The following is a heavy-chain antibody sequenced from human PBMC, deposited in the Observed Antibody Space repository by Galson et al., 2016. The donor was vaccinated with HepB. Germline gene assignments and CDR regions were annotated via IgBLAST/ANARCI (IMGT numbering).Heavy chain of an antibody. Sequence: SLRLSCATSGFSLSDNYMNWVRQAPGKGLQWVSSISSSSSYIYYADSVKGRFTIARDNAKDSLYLQMNSLRAEDTAVYYCASGYSYGYFYYWGQGTLVTVSS. D-gene: IGHD5-18*01. CDR1: GFSLSDNY. CDR2: ISSSSSYI. V-gene: IGHV3-21*01. CDR3: ASGYSYGYFYY. J-gene: IGHJ4*02.